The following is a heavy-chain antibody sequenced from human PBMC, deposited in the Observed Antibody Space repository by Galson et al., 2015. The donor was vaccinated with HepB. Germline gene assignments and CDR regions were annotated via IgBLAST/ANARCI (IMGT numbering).Heavy chain of an antibody. V-gene: IGHV3-23*01. D-gene: IGHD3-10*01. J-gene: IGHJ4*02. CDR1: GFTFSNYA. CDR2: FSGIDTST. Sequence: SLRLSCAASGFTFSNYAMSWVRQPPGKGVEWVSAFSGIDTSTYYAGSVEGRFSISRDNSKNTLYLQMNSLRVEDTALYYCAKHSNYDSGSYPVFDYWGQGTLVTVSS. CDR3: AKHSNYDSGSYPVFDY.